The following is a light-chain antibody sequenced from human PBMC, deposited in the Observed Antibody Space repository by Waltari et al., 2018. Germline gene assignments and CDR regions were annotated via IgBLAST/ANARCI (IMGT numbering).Light chain of an antibody. CDR2: ANN. V-gene: IGLV3-19*01. J-gene: IGLJ2*01. Sequence: TQDPAVSVALGQTVRITCKGDSLKISKTSWYQQRPGQAPLLVMYANNNRPSGIPDRFSVSYSGDTSYLTITGAQAEDEADYYCSSRDISAEHVVFGGGTKLAVL. CDR3: SSRDISAEHVV. CDR1: SLKISK.